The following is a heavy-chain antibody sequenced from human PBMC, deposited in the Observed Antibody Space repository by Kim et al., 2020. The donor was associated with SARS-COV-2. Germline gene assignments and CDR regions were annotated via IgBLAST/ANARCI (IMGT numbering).Heavy chain of an antibody. D-gene: IGHD3-22*01. V-gene: IGHV3-48*02. CDR2: ISSSSSTI. Sequence: GGSLRLSCAASGFTFSSYSMNWVRQAPGKGLEWVSYISSSSSTIYYADSVKGRFTISRDNAKNSLYLQMNSLRDEDTAVYYCARDNSGDSSGYYSFDYWGQGTLVTVSS. J-gene: IGHJ4*02. CDR1: GFTFSSYS. CDR3: ARDNSGDSSGYYSFDY.